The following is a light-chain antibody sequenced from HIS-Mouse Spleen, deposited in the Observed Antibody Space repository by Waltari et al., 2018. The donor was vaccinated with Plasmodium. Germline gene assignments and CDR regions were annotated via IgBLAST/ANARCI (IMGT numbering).Light chain of an antibody. J-gene: IGLJ3*02. Sequence: SYELTQPPSVSVSPGQTARITCSGDALPKNYSYWYQQKSGQAPVLVSYEDSKRPPGIPERFSGSSSGTMATLTISGAQVEDEADYYCYSTDSSGNHRVFGGGTKLTVL. CDR1: ALPKNY. CDR2: EDS. V-gene: IGLV3-10*01. CDR3: YSTDSSGNHRV.